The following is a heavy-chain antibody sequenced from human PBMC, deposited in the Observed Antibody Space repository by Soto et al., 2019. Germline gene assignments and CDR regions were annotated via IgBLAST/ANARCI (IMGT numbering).Heavy chain of an antibody. D-gene: IGHD6-19*01. CDR3: ARSLGMEWLLRGAFDI. CDR1: GYTFTSYG. V-gene: IGHV1-18*04. CDR2: ISAYNGNT. J-gene: IGHJ3*02. Sequence: GASVKVSCKASGYTFTSYGISWVRQAPGQGLEWMGWISAYNGNTNYAQKLQGRVTMTTDTSTSTAYMELRSLRSDDTAVYYCARSLGMEWLLRGAFDIWGQGTMVPVSS.